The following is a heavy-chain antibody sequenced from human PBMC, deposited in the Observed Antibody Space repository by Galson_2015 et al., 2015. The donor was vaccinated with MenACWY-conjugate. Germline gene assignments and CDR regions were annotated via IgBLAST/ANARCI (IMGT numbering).Heavy chain of an antibody. CDR1: GGTFSSYA. CDR3: ARGGVAGVSSGYCYRFDY. Sequence: SVKVSCKASGGTFSSYAISWVRQAPGQGLEWMGGIIPIFGTANYAQKFQGRVTITADESTSTAYMELSSLGSEDTAVYYCARGGVAGVSSGYCYRFDYWGQGTLVTVSS. D-gene: IGHD3-22*01. J-gene: IGHJ4*02. CDR2: IIPIFGTA. V-gene: IGHV1-69*13.